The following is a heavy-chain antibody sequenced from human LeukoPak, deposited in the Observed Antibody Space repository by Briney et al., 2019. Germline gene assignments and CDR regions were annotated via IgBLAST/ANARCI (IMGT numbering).Heavy chain of an antibody. Sequence: SVKLSCKSSGGTFSSSGISWVRKAPGQGLEWMGGIIPIFGTANYEQKFQGRVTITADESTSTAYMELRSLGSEDTAVYYCAREGYSRSWSYNWFGPWGQGNLVSVFS. J-gene: IGHJ5*02. D-gene: IGHD6-13*01. CDR2: IIPIFGTA. V-gene: IGHV1-69*01. CDR1: GGTFSSSG. CDR3: AREGYSRSWSYNWFGP.